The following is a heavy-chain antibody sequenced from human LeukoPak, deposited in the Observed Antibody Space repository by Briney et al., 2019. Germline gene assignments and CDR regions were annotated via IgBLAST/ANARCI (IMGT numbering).Heavy chain of an antibody. D-gene: IGHD2-2*01. CDR3: AREEYLKYAARWFDP. V-gene: IGHV6-1*01. Sequence: QTLSLTCAISGDNVSSKSAAWNWIRQSPSRGLEWLGRTYYRSKWYNDYAESVKSRININPDTSKNQFTLQLNSVTPEDTAVYYCAREEYLKYAARWFDPWGQGTLVTVSS. J-gene: IGHJ5*02. CDR1: GDNVSSKSAA. CDR2: TYYRSKWYN.